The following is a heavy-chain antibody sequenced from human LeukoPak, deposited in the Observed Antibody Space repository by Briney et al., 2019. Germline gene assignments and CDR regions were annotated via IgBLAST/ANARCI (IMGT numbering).Heavy chain of an antibody. CDR2: ISSSSGSTI. CDR1: GFTFSSYE. Sequence: PGGSLRLSCAASGFTFSSYEMNWVRQAPGKGLEWVSYISSSSGSTIYYPDSVKGRFTISRDNAKNPLYLQMNSLRVEDTAVYYCARDQLPDYWGQGTLVTVFS. J-gene: IGHJ4*02. CDR3: ARDQLPDY. V-gene: IGHV3-48*03. D-gene: IGHD1-26*01.